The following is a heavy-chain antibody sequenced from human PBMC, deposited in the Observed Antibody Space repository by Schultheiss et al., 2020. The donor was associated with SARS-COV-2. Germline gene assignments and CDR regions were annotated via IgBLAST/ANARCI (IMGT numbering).Heavy chain of an antibody. D-gene: IGHD6-19*01. J-gene: IGHJ4*02. CDR2: ISYDGSNK. V-gene: IGHV3-30*12. CDR3: ARDSSEGSGWNAVDY. CDR1: GFTFSSYS. Sequence: GGSLRLSCAASGFTFSSYSMNWVRQAPGKGLEWVAVISYDGSNKYYADSVKGRFTISRDNSKNTLYLQMNSLRAEDTAVYYCARDSSEGSGWNAVDYWGQGTLVTVSS.